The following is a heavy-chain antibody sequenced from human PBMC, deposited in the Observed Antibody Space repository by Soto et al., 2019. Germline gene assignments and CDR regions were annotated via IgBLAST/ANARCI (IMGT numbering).Heavy chain of an antibody. CDR1: GFTFSSYA. Sequence: QVQLVESGGGVVQPGRSLRLSCAASGFTFSSYAMHWVRQAPGKGLEWVAVISYDGSNEYYADSVKGRFTISRDNSKNTLYLQMNSLRAEDTAMCYCARETSGYNFDYWGQGTLVTVSS. D-gene: IGHD5-12*01. CDR2: ISYDGSNE. V-gene: IGHV3-30-3*01. CDR3: ARETSGYNFDY. J-gene: IGHJ4*02.